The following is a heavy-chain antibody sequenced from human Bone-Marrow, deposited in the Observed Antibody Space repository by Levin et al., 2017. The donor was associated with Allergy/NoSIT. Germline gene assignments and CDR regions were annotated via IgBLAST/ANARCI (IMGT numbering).Heavy chain of an antibody. J-gene: IGHJ4*02. Sequence: PGESLKISCAASGFAFGSYAMSWVRQAPGKGLEWVAGIGGSGATTYAADSVKGRFTISRDNSKNMLYLQMSSLRAEDTAIYYCAKSVVVMLSDYLDNWGQGTLVTVSS. V-gene: IGHV3-23*01. CDR1: GFAFGSYA. D-gene: IGHD3-16*01. CDR3: AKSVVVMLSDYLDN. CDR2: IGGSGATT.